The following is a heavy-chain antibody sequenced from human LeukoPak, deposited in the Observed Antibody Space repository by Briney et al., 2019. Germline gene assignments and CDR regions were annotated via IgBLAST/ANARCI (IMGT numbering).Heavy chain of an antibody. D-gene: IGHD3-22*01. V-gene: IGHV3-53*01. CDR2: IYSGGST. J-gene: IGHJ6*03. CDR1: GFTVSSNY. Sequence: GGSLRLSCAASGFTVSSNYMSWVRQAPGKGLEWVSVIYSGGSTYYADSVKGRFTISRDNSKNTLYPQMNSLRAEDTAVYYCAKGAYYFRQVVIVPMDVWGKGTTVTVSS. CDR3: AKGAYYFRQVVIVPMDV.